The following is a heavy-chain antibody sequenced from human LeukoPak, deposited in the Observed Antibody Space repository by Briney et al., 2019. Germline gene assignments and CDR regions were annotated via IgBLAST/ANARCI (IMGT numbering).Heavy chain of an antibody. CDR3: ARASYDSSGYSV. J-gene: IGHJ6*02. CDR1: GYTYTSYG. Sequence: ASVKVSCKASGYTYTSYGISWVRQAPGQGLEWMGWISAYNGNTNYAQKLQGRVTMTTDTSTSTAYVELRSLRSDDTAVYYCARASYDSSGYSVWGQGTTVTVSS. CDR2: ISAYNGNT. V-gene: IGHV1-18*01. D-gene: IGHD3-22*01.